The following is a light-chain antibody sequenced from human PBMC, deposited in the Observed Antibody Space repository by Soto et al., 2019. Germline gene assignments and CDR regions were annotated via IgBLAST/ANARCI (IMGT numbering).Light chain of an antibody. J-gene: IGKJ2*01. CDR2: AAS. CDR3: QQSYSTQYT. V-gene: IGKV1-39*01. CDR1: QSISSY. Sequence: DIQMTQSPSSLSASVGDRVTITCRASQSISSYLNWYQQKPGKAPKLLIYAASSLQSGVPSRFSGGGSGTDFTLTISSLHPEDFATYYCQQSYSTQYTFGQGTKLEIK.